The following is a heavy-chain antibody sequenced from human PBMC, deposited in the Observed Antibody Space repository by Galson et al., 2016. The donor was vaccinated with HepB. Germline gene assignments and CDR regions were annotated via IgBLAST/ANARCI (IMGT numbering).Heavy chain of an antibody. CDR2: ISYDGGTT. D-gene: IGHD2-21*02. CDR1: GFTFSSYA. Sequence: SLRLSCAATGFTFSSYAMHWVRQAPGKGLEWVAVISYDGGTTYYADSVKGRFTISRDDSRDTLYLQMNSLRAEDMAVYYCAVCGGGCSNFDCWGQGTLVTVSP. V-gene: IGHV3-30-3*02. J-gene: IGHJ4*02. CDR3: AVCGGGCSNFDC.